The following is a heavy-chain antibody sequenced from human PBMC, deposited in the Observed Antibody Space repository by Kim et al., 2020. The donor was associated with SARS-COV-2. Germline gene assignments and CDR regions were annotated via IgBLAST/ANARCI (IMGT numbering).Heavy chain of an antibody. CDR3: ARDYSD. CDR2: EGSDK. V-gene: IGHV3-7*01. Sequence: EGSDKYSVDSVKGRFTISRDHAKNSLYLQMNSLRAEDTAVYYCARDYSDWGQGTLVTVSS. D-gene: IGHD6-13*01. J-gene: IGHJ4*02.